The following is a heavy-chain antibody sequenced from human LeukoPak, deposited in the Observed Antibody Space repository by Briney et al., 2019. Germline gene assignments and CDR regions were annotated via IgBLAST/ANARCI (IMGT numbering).Heavy chain of an antibody. V-gene: IGHV4-4*07. CDR2: IYISGST. D-gene: IGHD6-13*01. Sequence: PSETLSLTCTVSGGSISSYYWSWIRQPAGKGLEWIGRIYISGSTNYNPSLKSRVTMSVDTSKNQFSLNLSSVTAADTAVYYCARVCQQLVRRSYYYYGMDVWGQGTTVTVSS. J-gene: IGHJ6*02. CDR3: ARVCQQLVRRSYYYYGMDV. CDR1: GGSISSYY.